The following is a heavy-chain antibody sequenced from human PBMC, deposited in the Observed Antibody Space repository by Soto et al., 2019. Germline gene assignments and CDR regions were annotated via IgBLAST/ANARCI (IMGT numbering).Heavy chain of an antibody. V-gene: IGHV4-31*03. J-gene: IGHJ6*02. CDR2: IYSNGDT. Sequence: PSETLSLTCSVSSDSMNSGGYYWSWIRQHPGKGLEWIGYIYSNGDTYYNPSPKSRVTISADTSKNQFSLNLTSVTAADTAVYYCARRGGSSSGYYYYAMDVWGQGTTVTVSS. CDR1: SDSMNSGGYY. CDR3: ARRGGSSSGYYYYAMDV. D-gene: IGHD6-6*01.